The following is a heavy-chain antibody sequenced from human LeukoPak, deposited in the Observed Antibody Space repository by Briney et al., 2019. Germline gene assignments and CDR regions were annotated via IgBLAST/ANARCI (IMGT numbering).Heavy chain of an antibody. CDR2: IIPIFGTA. D-gene: IGHD3-10*01. V-gene: IGHV1-69*05. CDR3: AREFKGSGKSSFDY. Sequence: ASVKVSCKASGGTFSSYAISWGERAPGQGLDGLGRIIPIFGTANYAQKFQGRVTITTDESTSTAYMELSSLRSEDAAVYYCAREFKGSGKSSFDYWGQGTLVTVSS. J-gene: IGHJ4*02. CDR1: GGTFSSYA.